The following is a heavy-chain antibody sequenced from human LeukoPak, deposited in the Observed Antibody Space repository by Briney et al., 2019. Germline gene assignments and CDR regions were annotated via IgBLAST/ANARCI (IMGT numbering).Heavy chain of an antibody. J-gene: IGHJ4*02. V-gene: IGHV3-23*01. D-gene: IGHD3-10*01. CDR3: AKDLVTGSLDY. Sequence: GGSLRLSCAASGFTFSSYAMTWVRQAPGKGLEWVSSISSSGGSTYHADSVRGRFTISRDDSKNTLYLQMNSLRAEDTAIYYCAKDLVTGSLDYWGQGTLVTVSS. CDR1: GFTFSSYA. CDR2: ISSSGGST.